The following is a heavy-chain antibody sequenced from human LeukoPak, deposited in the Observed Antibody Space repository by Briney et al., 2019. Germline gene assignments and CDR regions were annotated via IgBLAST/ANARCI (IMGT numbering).Heavy chain of an antibody. D-gene: IGHD5-12*01. J-gene: IGHJ4*02. CDR1: GFTFSSYG. Sequence: PGRSLRLSCAASGFTFSSYGMHWVRQAPGKGLEWVAVIWYDGSNKYYADSVKGRFTISRDNSKNTLYLQMNSLRAEDTAVYYCARDRRPGVIVATICDYWGQGTLVTVSS. V-gene: IGHV3-30*19. CDR3: ARDRRPGVIVATICDY. CDR2: IWYDGSNK.